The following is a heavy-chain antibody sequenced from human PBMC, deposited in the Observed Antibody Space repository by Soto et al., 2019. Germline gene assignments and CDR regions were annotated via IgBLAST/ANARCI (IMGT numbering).Heavy chain of an antibody. J-gene: IGHJ6*02. CDR3: AREPIAVAGPYYYGMDV. CDR2: INPSGGST. CDR1: GYTLTSYY. D-gene: IGHD6-19*01. Sequence: ASVKVSCKASGYTLTSYYMHWVRQAPGQGLEWMGIINPSGGSTSYAQKFQGRVTMTRDTSTSTVYMELSSLRSEDTAVYYCAREPIAVAGPYYYGMDVWGQGTTVTVSS. V-gene: IGHV1-46*01.